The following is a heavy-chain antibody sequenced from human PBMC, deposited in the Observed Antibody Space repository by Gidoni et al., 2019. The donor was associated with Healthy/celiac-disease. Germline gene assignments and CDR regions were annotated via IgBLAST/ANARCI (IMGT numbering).Heavy chain of an antibody. Sequence: LEWFGYIYSSGSTYYNPSLKSRVTISVDTSKNQFSLKLSSVTAADTAVYYCARDFSDFWSGSPPGMDVWGQGTTVTVSS. V-gene: IGHV4-31*02. D-gene: IGHD3-3*01. J-gene: IGHJ6*02. CDR2: IYSSGST. CDR3: ARDFSDFWSGSPPGMDV.